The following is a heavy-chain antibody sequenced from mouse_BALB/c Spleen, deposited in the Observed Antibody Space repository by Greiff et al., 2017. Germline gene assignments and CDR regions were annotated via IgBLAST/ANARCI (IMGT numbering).Heavy chain of an antibody. CDR3: ARGGYDVYFDY. CDR2: ISYSGST. D-gene: IGHD2-14*01. J-gene: IGHJ2*01. V-gene: IGHV3-2*02. Sequence: VQLKQSGPGLVKPSQSLSLTCTVTGYSITSDYAWNWIRQFPGNKLEWMGYISYSGSTSYNPSLKSRISITRDTSKNQFFLQLNSVTTEDTATYYCARGGYDVYFDYWGQGTTLTVSS. CDR1: GYSITSDYA.